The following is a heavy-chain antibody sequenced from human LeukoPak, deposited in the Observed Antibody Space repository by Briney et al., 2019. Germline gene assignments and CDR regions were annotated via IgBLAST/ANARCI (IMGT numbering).Heavy chain of an antibody. CDR1: GFTFDSYS. J-gene: IGHJ6*02. Sequence: GGSLRLSCAASGFTFDSYSMNWVRQAPGKGLEWVSSISSSSTYIYYADSVKGRFTISRDNAKNSLYLQMNSLRAEDTAVYYCARDPGNYDYYYYYGMDVWGQGTTVTVSS. CDR2: ISSSSTYI. CDR3: ARDPGNYDYYYYYGMDV. V-gene: IGHV3-21*01. D-gene: IGHD1-7*01.